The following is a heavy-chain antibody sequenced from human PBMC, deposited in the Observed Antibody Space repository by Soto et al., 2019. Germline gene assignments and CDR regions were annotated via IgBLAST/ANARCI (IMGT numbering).Heavy chain of an antibody. CDR1: GGSISSSSYY. Sequence: SETLSLTCTVSGGSISSSSYYWGWIRQPPGKGLEWIGSIYYSGSTYYNPSLKSRVTISVDTSKNQFSLKLSSVTAADTAVYYCARQGYSYGSYYYYYMDVWGKGTTVTVSS. CDR2: IYYSGST. D-gene: IGHD5-18*01. CDR3: ARQGYSYGSYYYYYMDV. V-gene: IGHV4-39*01. J-gene: IGHJ6*03.